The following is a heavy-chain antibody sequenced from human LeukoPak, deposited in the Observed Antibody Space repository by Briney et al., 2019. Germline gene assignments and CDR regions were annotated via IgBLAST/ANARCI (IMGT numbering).Heavy chain of an antibody. CDR2: IYSGGSS. J-gene: IGHJ4*02. Sequence: PGGSLRLSCAASGFTVSSTYMSWVRQAPGKGLEWVSGIYSGGSSYYAEFLKGRCTISRDISKNTLYIQMNSLRVEDTAVYYCAKDRMSMDSSWFDYWGQGTLVTVSS. D-gene: IGHD6-13*01. CDR1: GFTVSSTY. CDR3: AKDRMSMDSSWFDY. V-gene: IGHV3-53*01.